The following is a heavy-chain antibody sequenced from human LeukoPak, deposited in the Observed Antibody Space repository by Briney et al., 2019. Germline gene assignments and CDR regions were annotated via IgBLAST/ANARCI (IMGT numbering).Heavy chain of an antibody. CDR2: FDPEDGET. CDR1: GYTLTELS. CDR3: ATEYYGSGSYFLRAFDI. Sequence: ASVKVSCKVSGYTLTELSMHWVRQAPGRGLEWMGGFDPEDGETIYAQKFQGRVTMTEDTSTDTAYMELSSLRSEDMAVYYCATEYYGSGSYFLRAFDIWGQGTMVTVSS. J-gene: IGHJ3*02. D-gene: IGHD3-10*01. V-gene: IGHV1-24*01.